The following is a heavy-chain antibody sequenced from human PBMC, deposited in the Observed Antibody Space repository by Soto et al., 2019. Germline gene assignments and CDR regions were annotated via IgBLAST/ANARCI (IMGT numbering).Heavy chain of an antibody. J-gene: IGHJ4*02. Sequence: PSETLSLTCNVSGGPLTTYFWSWIRQPPGKGLEWIGYVSYFGTTNYNPSLQSRLTISLDTSKTHFSLKLNSVISADTAVYYCARDRGHHDFSGYYQAPFDYWGLGILVTVSS. V-gene: IGHV4-59*01. CDR1: GGPLTTYF. CDR3: ARDRGHHDFSGYYQAPFDY. D-gene: IGHD3-3*01. CDR2: VSYFGTT.